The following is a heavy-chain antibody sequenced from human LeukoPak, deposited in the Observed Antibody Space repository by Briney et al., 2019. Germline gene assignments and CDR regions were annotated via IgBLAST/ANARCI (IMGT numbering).Heavy chain of an antibody. CDR3: ARGGSYLSAFDI. V-gene: IGHV3-48*01. J-gene: IGHJ3*02. CDR2: ISGSSSAI. CDR1: GFTFSSYS. Sequence: GGSLRLSCAASGFTFSSYSMNWVRQAPGKGLEWISSISGSSSAIYYADSVKGRFTISRDNSKNTLYLQMNSLRAEDTAVYYCARGGSYLSAFDIWGQGTMVTVSS. D-gene: IGHD1-26*01.